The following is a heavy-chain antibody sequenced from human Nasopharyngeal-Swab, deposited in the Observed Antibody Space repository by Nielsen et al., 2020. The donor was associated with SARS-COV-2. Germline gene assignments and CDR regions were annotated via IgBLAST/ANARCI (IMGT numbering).Heavy chain of an antibody. CDR2: ISYDGSNK. Sequence: GGSLRLSCAASGFTFSSYAMHWVRQAPGKGLEWVAVISYDGSNKYFADSVKGRLTISRENYKNTLYLQMNSLRADDTAVYYCARDGRGYDYGGGLDWGQGTPVTISS. CDR3: ARDGRGYDYGGGLD. D-gene: IGHD5-12*01. J-gene: IGHJ4*02. CDR1: GFTFSSYA. V-gene: IGHV3-30-3*01.